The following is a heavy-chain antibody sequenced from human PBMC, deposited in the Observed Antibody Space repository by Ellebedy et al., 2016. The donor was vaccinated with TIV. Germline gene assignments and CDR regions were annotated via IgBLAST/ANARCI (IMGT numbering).Heavy chain of an antibody. CDR2: IKQDGSEK. J-gene: IGHJ4*02. CDR1: GFTFSTYW. V-gene: IGHV3-7*01. Sequence: GESLKISXAASGFTFSTYWMSWVRQAPGKGLEWAATIKQDGSEKYFVDSVKGRFTISRDNAKNSLCLQMNSLRAEDTAVYYCARDKSSGSTYGSHFDYWGQGTLVTVSS. D-gene: IGHD5-18*01. CDR3: ARDKSSGSTYGSHFDY.